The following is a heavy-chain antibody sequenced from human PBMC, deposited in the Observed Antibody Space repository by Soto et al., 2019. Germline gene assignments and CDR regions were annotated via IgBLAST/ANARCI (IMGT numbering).Heavy chain of an antibody. CDR2: IRGDTSNT. CDR3: AKERWAAAGTPTLDY. V-gene: IGHV3-23*01. Sequence: PGGSLRLSCAASGFTFSSYWMSWVRQAPGKGLEWVSTIRGDTSNTYYADSVKGRFTISRDNSKNTLYLQMNSLRAEDTAVYYCAKERWAAAGTPTLDYWGQGTLVTVSS. CDR1: GFTFSSYW. D-gene: IGHD6-13*01. J-gene: IGHJ4*02.